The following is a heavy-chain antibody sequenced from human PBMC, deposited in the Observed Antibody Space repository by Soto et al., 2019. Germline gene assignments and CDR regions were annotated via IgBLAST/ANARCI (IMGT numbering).Heavy chain of an antibody. V-gene: IGHV4-4*07. D-gene: IGHD2-15*01. CDR3: ARDLGCSGGSCPFDY. CDR1: GGSISSYY. Sequence: SETLSLTCTVSGGSISSYYWSWIRQPAGKGLEWIGRIYTSGSTNYNPSLKSRVTMSVDTSKNQFSLKLSSVTAADTAVDYGARDLGCSGGSCPFDYWGQVALVTVSS. J-gene: IGHJ4*02. CDR2: IYTSGST.